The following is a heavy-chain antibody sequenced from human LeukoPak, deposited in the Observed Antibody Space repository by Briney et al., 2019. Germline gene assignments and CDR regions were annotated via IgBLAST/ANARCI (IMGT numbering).Heavy chain of an antibody. J-gene: IGHJ4*02. CDR1: GYTFTSHD. V-gene: IGHV1-8*01. D-gene: IGHD5-18*01. Sequence: ASVKVSCKASGYTFTSHDINWVRQATGQGLEWMGWMNPNSGNTGYAQKFQGRVTMTRNTSISTAYMELSSLRSEDTAVYYCARGTVDTAMDGYWGQGTLVTVSS. CDR3: ARGTVDTAMDGY. CDR2: MNPNSGNT.